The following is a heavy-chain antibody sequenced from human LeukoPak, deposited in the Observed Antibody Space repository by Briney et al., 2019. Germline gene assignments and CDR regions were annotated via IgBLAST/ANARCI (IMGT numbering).Heavy chain of an antibody. Sequence: ASVRVSCKASGYTFTGYYMHWVRQAPGQGLEWMGRINPNSGGTNYAQKFQGRVTMTRDTSISTAYMELSRLRSDDTAVYYCARDLSSGWNLNYWGQGTLVTVSS. CDR3: ARDLSSGWNLNY. CDR1: GYTFTGYY. CDR2: INPNSGGT. J-gene: IGHJ4*02. D-gene: IGHD6-19*01. V-gene: IGHV1-2*06.